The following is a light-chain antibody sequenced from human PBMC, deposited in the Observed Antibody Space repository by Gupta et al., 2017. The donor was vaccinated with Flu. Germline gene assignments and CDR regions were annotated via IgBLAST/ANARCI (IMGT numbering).Light chain of an antibody. V-gene: IGKV1-5*03. CDR1: QSIDSW. Sequence: PSTLSASVGETVTITCRASQSIDSWLAWFQQKPGKAPSLLIYKASNLESGVPSRFGGSGSGTEFTLTINSLQPDDVATYYCQQGKSYPYTFGQGTKVEIK. J-gene: IGKJ2*01. CDR2: KAS. CDR3: QQGKSYPYT.